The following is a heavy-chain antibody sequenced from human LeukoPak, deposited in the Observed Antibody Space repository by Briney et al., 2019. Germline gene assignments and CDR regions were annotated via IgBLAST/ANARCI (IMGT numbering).Heavy chain of an antibody. J-gene: IGHJ3*02. Sequence: GGSLRLSCAASGFTFSSYSMNWVRQAPGKGLEWGSSISSSSSYIHYADSVKGRFTISRDNAKNSLYLQMNSLRAEDTAVYYCARDRRLTYDYVWGSYRSRSDAFDIWGQGPMVTVSS. CDR3: ARDRRLTYDYVWGSYRSRSDAFDI. D-gene: IGHD3-16*02. V-gene: IGHV3-21*01. CDR2: ISSSSSYI. CDR1: GFTFSSYS.